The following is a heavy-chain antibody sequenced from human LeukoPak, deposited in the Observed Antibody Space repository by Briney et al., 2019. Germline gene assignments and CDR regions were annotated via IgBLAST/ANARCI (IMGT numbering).Heavy chain of an antibody. J-gene: IGHJ4*02. CDR1: GGSISSSSYY. D-gene: IGHD6-19*01. CDR2: IYYSGST. CDR3: ASIAVAGHGLFDY. V-gene: IGHV4-39*01. Sequence: PSETLSLTCTVSGGSISSSSYYWGWIRQPPGKGLEWIGSIYYSGSTYYNPSLKSRVTISVDTSKNQFSLKLSSVTAADTAVYYCASIAVAGHGLFDYWGQGTLVTVSS.